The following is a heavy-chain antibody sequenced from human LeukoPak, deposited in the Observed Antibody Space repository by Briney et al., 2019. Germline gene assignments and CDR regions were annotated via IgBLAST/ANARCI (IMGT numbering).Heavy chain of an antibody. V-gene: IGHV1-8*01. D-gene: IGHD3-16*02. J-gene: IGHJ4*02. CDR1: GYTFTSYD. CDR3: ARDHFGGVIGGGDY. CDR2: MNPNSGNT. Sequence: ASVKVSCKASGYTFTSYDINWVRQAPGQGLEWMGWMNPNSGNTGYAQKFQGRVTMTRNTSISTAYMELSSLRSEDTAVYYCARDHFGGVIGGGDYWGQGTLVTVSS.